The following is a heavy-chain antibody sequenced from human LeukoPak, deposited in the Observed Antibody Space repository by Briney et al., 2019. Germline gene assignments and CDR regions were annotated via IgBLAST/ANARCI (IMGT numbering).Heavy chain of an antibody. CDR1: GGSFSGYY. CDR3: AGRMATRKPHKL. J-gene: IGHJ4*02. CDR2: INHSAST. D-gene: IGHD1-1*01. Sequence: PSETLSLTCAVYGGSFSGYYWSWSRQPPGKGLEWIGEINHSASTNYNPSLKSRVTISVDTSKNQFSLKLSSVTAADTAVYYCAGRMATRKPHKLWGQGTLVTVSS. V-gene: IGHV4-34*01.